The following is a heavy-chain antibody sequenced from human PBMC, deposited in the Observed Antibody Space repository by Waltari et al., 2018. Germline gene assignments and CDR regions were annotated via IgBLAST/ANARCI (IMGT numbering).Heavy chain of an antibody. V-gene: IGHV3-7*01. Sequence: EMQLVESGGGLVQPGESLRLSCAASGFTFSSYWMAWVRQAPGKGLEWVANTKQDESEKFYAGSGRGRFTVSTDNAKSSLYLEMNSLRVEDTAVYYCARSGGIWWLDLWGRGTLVTVSS. D-gene: IGHD2-8*02. CDR3: ARSGGIWWLDL. J-gene: IGHJ2*01. CDR1: GFTFSSYW. CDR2: TKQDESEK.